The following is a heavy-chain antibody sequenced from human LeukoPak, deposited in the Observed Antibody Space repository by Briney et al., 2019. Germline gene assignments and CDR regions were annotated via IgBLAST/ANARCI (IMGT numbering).Heavy chain of an antibody. CDR3: AQVVVAAGVNY. CDR2: IKQDGSEK. D-gene: IGHD6-13*01. Sequence: GGSLRLSCAASGFTFSSYWMSWVRQAPGKGLEWVANIKQDGSEKYYVDSVKGRFTISRDNSKNTLYLQMNSLRAEDTAVYYCAQVVVAAGVNYWGQGTLVTVSS. CDR1: GFTFSSYW. V-gene: IGHV3-7*03. J-gene: IGHJ4*02.